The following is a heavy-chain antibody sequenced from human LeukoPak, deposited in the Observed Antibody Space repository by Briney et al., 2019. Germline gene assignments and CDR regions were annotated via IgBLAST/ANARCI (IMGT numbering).Heavy chain of an antibody. D-gene: IGHD5-24*01. V-gene: IGHV6-1*01. J-gene: IGHJ4*02. CDR2: TYYRSKWYN. Sequence: SQTLSLTCAISGDGVSSNSAAWNWIRQSPSRGLEWLARTYYRSKWYNDYAVSLKSRISINPDASKNQFSLKLSSVTAADTAVYYCARHRKFRFREASGGFDYWGQGTLVTVSS. CDR3: ARHRKFRFREASGGFDY. CDR1: GDGVSSNSAA.